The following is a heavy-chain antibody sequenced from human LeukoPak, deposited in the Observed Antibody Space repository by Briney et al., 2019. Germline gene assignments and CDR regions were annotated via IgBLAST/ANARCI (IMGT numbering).Heavy chain of an antibody. Sequence: GSSVKVSCKASGGTFTSYAISWVRQAPGQGLEWMGGIIPIFGTANYAQKFQGRVTITTDESTSTAYMELSSLRSEATAVYYCARGTNSSSWYERAFDYWGQGTLVTVSS. D-gene: IGHD6-13*01. CDR1: GGTFTSYA. CDR3: ARGTNSSSWYERAFDY. CDR2: IIPIFGTA. V-gene: IGHV1-69*05. J-gene: IGHJ4*02.